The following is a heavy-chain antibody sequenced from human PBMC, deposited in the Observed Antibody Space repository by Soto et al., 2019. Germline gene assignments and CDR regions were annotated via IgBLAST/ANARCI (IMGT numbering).Heavy chain of an antibody. J-gene: IGHJ6*02. CDR2: IYYSGST. CDR3: ASPTHYYDSSGYYYGL. CDR1: GGSISSSSYY. Sequence: QLQLQESGPGLVKPSETLSLTCTVSGGSISSSSYYWGWIRQPPGKGLEWIGSIYYSGSTYYNPSLKSRVTISVDTSKNQFSLKLSSVTAADTAVYYCASPTHYYDSSGYYYGLWGQGTTVTVSS. V-gene: IGHV4-39*01. D-gene: IGHD3-22*01.